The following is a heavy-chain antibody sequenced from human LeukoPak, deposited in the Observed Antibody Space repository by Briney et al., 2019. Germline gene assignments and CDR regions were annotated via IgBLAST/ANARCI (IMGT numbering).Heavy chain of an antibody. J-gene: IGHJ4*02. CDR3: TKDEIQGVVGAGPGY. Sequence: PGGSLRLSCAASGFTFSSYGIHWVREAPGKGLEWVVFIQNDGSNKYYVDSVKGRFTISRDNSKNTLYLQMNSLRAEDTAVYHCTKDEIQGVVGAGPGYWGQGTLVTVSS. V-gene: IGHV3-30*02. D-gene: IGHD1-26*01. CDR1: GFTFSSYG. CDR2: IQNDGSNK.